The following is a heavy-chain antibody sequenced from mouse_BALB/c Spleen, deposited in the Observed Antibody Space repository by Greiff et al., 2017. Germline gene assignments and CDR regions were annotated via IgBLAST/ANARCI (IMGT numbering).Heavy chain of an antibody. CDR1: GFTFSSYG. J-gene: IGHJ1*01. CDR2: INSNGGST. CDR3: SRDYYYDGYFDV. Sequence: VQLKQSGGGLVQPGGSLKLSCAASGFTFSSYGMSWVRQTPDKRLELVATINSNGGSTYYPDSVKGRFTISRDNAKNTLYLQMSSLKSEDTAMYYCSRDYYYDGYFDVWSAETTVTVSS. V-gene: IGHV5-6-3*01. D-gene: IGHD1-1*01.